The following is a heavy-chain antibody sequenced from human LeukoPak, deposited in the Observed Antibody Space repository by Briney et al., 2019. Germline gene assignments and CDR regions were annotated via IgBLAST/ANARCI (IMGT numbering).Heavy chain of an antibody. D-gene: IGHD6-19*01. CDR2: ISSSGSTI. V-gene: IGHV3-11*04. CDR3: ARDPGEIAVVPPGDAFDI. CDR1: GFTFSDYY. Sequence: GGSLRLSCAASGFTFSDYYMSWIRQAPGEGLEWVSYISSSGSTIYYADSVKGRFTISRDNAKNSLYLQMNSLRAEDTAVYYCARDPGEIAVVPPGDAFDIWGQGTMVTVSS. J-gene: IGHJ3*02.